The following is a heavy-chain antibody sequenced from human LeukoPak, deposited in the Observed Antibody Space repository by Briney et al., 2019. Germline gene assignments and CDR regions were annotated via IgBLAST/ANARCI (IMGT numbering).Heavy chain of an antibody. CDR1: GGTFSSYA. Sequence: SVKVSCKASGGTFSSYAISWVRQAPGQGLEWMGRIIPIFGIANYAQKFQGRVTITADKSTSTAYMELSSLRSEDTAVYYCARYYYDSSGFCQTFFDYWGQGTLVTVSS. CDR3: ARYYYDSSGFCQTFFDY. D-gene: IGHD3-22*01. V-gene: IGHV1-69*04. CDR2: IIPIFGIA. J-gene: IGHJ4*02.